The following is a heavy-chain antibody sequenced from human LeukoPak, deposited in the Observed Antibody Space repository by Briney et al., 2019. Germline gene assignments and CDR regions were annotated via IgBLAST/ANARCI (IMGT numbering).Heavy chain of an antibody. J-gene: IGHJ4*02. V-gene: IGHV4-39*07. CDR2: IYYSGST. Sequence: SETLSLTCTVSGGSISSSSYYWGWIRQPPGKGLEWIGYIYYSGSTYYNPSLKSRVTISVDTSKNQFSLKLSSVTAADTAVYYCARDEYSSSSEAFDYWGQGTLVTVSS. CDR1: GGSISSSSYY. D-gene: IGHD6-6*01. CDR3: ARDEYSSSSEAFDY.